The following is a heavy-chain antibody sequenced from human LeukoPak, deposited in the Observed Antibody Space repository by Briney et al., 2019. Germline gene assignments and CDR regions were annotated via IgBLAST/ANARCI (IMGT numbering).Heavy chain of an antibody. V-gene: IGHV4-4*02. CDR1: GGSITNTNY. Sequence: SETLSLTCGVSGGSITNTNYWTWVRQPPGKGLEWIGEVNLQGSTNYNPSLMGRVAISVDTSENHISLQLTSVTASDTAVYYCAREGGPYRPLDYSGQGTLVTVSS. J-gene: IGHJ4*02. CDR3: AREGGPYRPLDY. CDR2: VNLQGST.